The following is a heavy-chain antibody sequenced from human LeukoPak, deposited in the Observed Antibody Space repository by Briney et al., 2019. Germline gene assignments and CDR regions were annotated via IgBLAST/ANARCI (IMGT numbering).Heavy chain of an antibody. CDR1: GFTVSSNY. CDR2: IYSDGST. J-gene: IGHJ4*02. V-gene: IGHV3-53*01. D-gene: IGHD2-2*01. Sequence: GSLRLSCAVSGFTVSSNYMSWVRLAPGKGLEWVSVIYSDGSTYYADSVKGRFTISRDNAKNSLYLQMDSLRVEDTAVYYCARGRECSGTGCYLPGIYWGQGILVTVSS. CDR3: ARGRECSGTGCYLPGIY.